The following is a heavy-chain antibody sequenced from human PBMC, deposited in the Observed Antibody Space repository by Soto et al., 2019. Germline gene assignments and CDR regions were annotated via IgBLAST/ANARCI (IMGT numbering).Heavy chain of an antibody. CDR1: GGSISSSPYY. J-gene: IGHJ6*02. CDR3: ARHKAADDFYYYYYGMDV. CDR2: IFYTGNT. D-gene: IGHD6-13*01. Sequence: SETLSLTCTVSGGSISSSPYYWGWIRQPPGKGLEWIGSIFYTGNTYLKPSLKGRVTISIDTSKNQFFLKANSVTAADTAVYYCARHKAADDFYYYYYGMDVWGQGTTVTVSS. V-gene: IGHV4-39*01.